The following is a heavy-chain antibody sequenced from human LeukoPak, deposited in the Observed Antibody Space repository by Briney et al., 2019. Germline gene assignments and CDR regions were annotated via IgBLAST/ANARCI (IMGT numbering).Heavy chain of an antibody. Sequence: SETLSLTCTVSGGSIRSRTYYWGWIRQPPGKGRARIGSIFYSASTYYNPSLKSRVTISADASTNQFSVKLNSVTAADTAVYYCARQESSNWDWGQGTLVTVSS. CDR2: IFYSAST. CDR3: ARQESSNWD. CDR1: GGSIRSRTYY. D-gene: IGHD4-11*01. J-gene: IGHJ4*02. V-gene: IGHV4-39*01.